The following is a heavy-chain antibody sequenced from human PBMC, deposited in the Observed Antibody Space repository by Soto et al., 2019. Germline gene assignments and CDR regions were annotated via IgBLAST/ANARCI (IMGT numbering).Heavy chain of an antibody. J-gene: IGHJ6*02. CDR3: AREQYFGSGSYYNDCYGMYV. Sequence: ASVKVSCKASGYTFTSYAMHWVRQAPGQRLEWMGWINAGNGNTKYSQKFQGRVTITRDTSASTAYMELSSLRSEDTAVYYCAREQYFGSGSYYNDCYGMYVWGQRTTVTVSS. CDR1: GYTFTSYA. CDR2: INAGNGNT. D-gene: IGHD3-10*01. V-gene: IGHV1-3*01.